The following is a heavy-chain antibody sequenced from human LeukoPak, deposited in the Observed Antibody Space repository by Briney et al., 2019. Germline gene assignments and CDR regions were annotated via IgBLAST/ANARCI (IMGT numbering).Heavy chain of an antibody. V-gene: IGHV4-39*01. CDR1: GGSISSSSYY. J-gene: IGHJ4*02. D-gene: IGHD5-24*01. CDR3: ARHRVNGYSDFDY. CDR2: IYYSGST. Sequence: PSETLSLTCTVSGGSISSSSYYWGWIRQPPGKGLEWIGSIYYSGSTNYNPSLKSRVTISVDTSKNQFSLKLSSVTAADTAVYYCARHRVNGYSDFDYWGQGTLVTVSS.